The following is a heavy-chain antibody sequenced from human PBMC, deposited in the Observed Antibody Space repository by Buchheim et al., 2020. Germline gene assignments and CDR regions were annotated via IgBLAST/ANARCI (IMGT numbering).Heavy chain of an antibody. CDR1: GFTFSSYG. CDR2: IWYDGSNK. Sequence: VQLLESGGGLVQPGGSLRLSCAASGFTFSSYGMHWVRQAPGKGLEWVAVIWYDGSNKYYADSVQGRFTISRDTSNTTLYLQMNSLRAEDTAVYYCAREGRLLVYYYYGMDVWGQGTT. J-gene: IGHJ6*02. CDR3: AREGRLLVYYYYGMDV. V-gene: IGHV3-33*01.